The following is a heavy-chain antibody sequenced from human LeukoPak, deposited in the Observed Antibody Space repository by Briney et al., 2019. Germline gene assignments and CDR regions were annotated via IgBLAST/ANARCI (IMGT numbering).Heavy chain of an antibody. V-gene: IGHV1-18*01. CDR1: GYTFTSYG. CDR2: ISAYNGNT. D-gene: IGHD5-18*01. CDR3: ARDHPAWIQLWSSKGLDY. Sequence: GASVKASCKASGYTFTSYGIRWVRQAPGQGLEWMGWISAYNGNTNYAQKLQGRVTMTTDTSTSTAYMELRSLRSDDTAVYYCARDHPAWIQLWSSKGLDYWGQGTLVTVSS. J-gene: IGHJ4*02.